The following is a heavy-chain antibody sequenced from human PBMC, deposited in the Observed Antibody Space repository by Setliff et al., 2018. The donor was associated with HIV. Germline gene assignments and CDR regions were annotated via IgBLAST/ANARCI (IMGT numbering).Heavy chain of an antibody. V-gene: IGHV3-23*01. CDR2: MSGSTGDT. CDR3: ANRLRGYNKWYYFDY. J-gene: IGHJ4*02. Sequence: PSETLSLTCTVSGGSISSGDYYWSWIRQAPGKGLEWVATMSGSTGDTYYADSVKGRFTISRDNSKSTLYLQMNSLRAEDTAVYYCANRLRGYNKWYYFDYWGQGTLVTVSS. CDR1: GGSISSGDYY. D-gene: IGHD1-1*01.